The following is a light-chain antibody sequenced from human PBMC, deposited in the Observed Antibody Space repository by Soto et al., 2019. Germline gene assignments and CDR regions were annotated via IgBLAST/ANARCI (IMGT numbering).Light chain of an antibody. Sequence: QSALTQPASVSGSPAQSITISCTGTSSDVGGYNYVSWYQQHPRKAPKLMIYEVSNRPSGVSNRFSGSKSGNTASLTISGLQAEDEADYYCSSYTSSSTLYVFGTGTKV. J-gene: IGLJ1*01. CDR2: EVS. V-gene: IGLV2-14*01. CDR3: SSYTSSSTLYV. CDR1: SSDVGGYNY.